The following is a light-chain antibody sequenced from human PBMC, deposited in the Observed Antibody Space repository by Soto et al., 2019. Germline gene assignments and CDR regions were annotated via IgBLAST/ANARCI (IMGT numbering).Light chain of an antibody. CDR3: QQYSNWPLT. Sequence: EIVMMQSPATLSVSPGERATLSCRASQTVNNNLAWYQQKPGQAPRLLIYGASARATGIPARFSGSGSGTEFTLTISSLQSEDFAVYYCQQYSNWPLTFGGGTKVEIK. V-gene: IGKV3-15*01. CDR1: QTVNNN. CDR2: GAS. J-gene: IGKJ4*01.